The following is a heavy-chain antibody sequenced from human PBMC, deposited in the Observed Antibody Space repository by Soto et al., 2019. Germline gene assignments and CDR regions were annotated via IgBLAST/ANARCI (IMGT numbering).Heavy chain of an antibody. Sequence: QVQLVQSGAEVKKPWSSVKVSCKASGGTFSSYTISWVRQAPGQGLEWMGRIIPILGIANYAQKFQGRVTITADKSTSTAYMELSSLSSEDTAVYYCAATGFGELLRGYYWGQGTMVTVSS. V-gene: IGHV1-69*02. D-gene: IGHD3-10*01. J-gene: IGHJ4*02. CDR1: GGTFSSYT. CDR2: IIPILGIA. CDR3: AATGFGELLRGYY.